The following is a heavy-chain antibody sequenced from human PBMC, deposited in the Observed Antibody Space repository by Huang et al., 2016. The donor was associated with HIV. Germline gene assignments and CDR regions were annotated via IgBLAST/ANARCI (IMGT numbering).Heavy chain of an antibody. J-gene: IGHJ4*02. Sequence: QVQLMQSGPEVKKPGASVKVSCKASGYSFTTYGLNWVRQAPGTGFEWMGWVSPYNTKTDYAEKFQGRVTMTRDRSTTTAYMELRSLRSDDTAVYYCATDYYANFDYWGQGTLVTISS. D-gene: IGHD2-2*01. CDR2: VSPYNTKT. CDR3: ATDYYANFDY. V-gene: IGHV1-18*04. CDR1: GYSFTTYG.